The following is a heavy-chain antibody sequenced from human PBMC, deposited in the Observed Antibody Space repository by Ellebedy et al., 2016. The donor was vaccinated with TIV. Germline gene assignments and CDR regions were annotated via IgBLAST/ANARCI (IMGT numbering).Heavy chain of an antibody. CDR1: GFTFSLYA. CDR3: AKDRTSGDGYWVFDS. D-gene: IGHD2-21*02. CDR2: IVGSGA. J-gene: IGHJ4*02. V-gene: IGHV3-23*01. Sequence: PGGSLRLSCAASGFTFSLYAMARVRQAPGKGLEWVSGIVGSGAEKYADSVKGRFTISRDNSKRTVDLQMRSVRAEDTAVYFCAKDRTSGDGYWVFDSWGQGTLVTVSS.